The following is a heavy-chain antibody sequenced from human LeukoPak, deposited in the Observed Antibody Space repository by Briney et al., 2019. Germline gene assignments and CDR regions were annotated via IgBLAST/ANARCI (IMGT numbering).Heavy chain of an antibody. V-gene: IGHV3-23*01. Sequence: PGGSLRLSCAASGFTFSNYALSWVRQAPGKGLEWVSAISGSGGSAYYADSVKGRFTISRDNSKNTLYLQMNSLRAEDTAVYYCAKVGIAAAGRFDYWGQGTLVTVSS. CDR1: GFTFSNYA. CDR3: AKVGIAAAGRFDY. D-gene: IGHD6-13*01. CDR2: ISGSGGSA. J-gene: IGHJ4*02.